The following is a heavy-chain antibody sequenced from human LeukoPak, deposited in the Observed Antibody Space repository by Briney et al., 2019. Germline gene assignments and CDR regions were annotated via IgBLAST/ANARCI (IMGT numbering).Heavy chain of an antibody. D-gene: IGHD3-22*01. J-gene: IGHJ6*03. CDR1: GVSISGNY. CDR3: TRGSIAYYYMDV. Sequence: SETLSLTCTVSGVSISGNYWNWIRQPSGKGLEWIGYIFYTGRTNYNPSLQSRVTFFLDTSKNQFSLKLSSVSAADTAVYYCTRGSIAYYYMDVWGKGTTVTISS. CDR2: IFYTGRT. V-gene: IGHV4-59*01.